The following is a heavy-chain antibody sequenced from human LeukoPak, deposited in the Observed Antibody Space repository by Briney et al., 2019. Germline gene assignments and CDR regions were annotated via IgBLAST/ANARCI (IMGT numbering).Heavy chain of an antibody. Sequence: PSETLSLTCTVSGGSISSANYYWGWIRQPPGKGLEWIGSVYHSGTTYHNPSLKSRVTMSVDTSKNQFSLTLTSVTAADTALYYCTRELAGTTVEDWGQGTLVTVSS. V-gene: IGHV4-39*07. CDR1: GGSISSANYY. J-gene: IGHJ4*02. D-gene: IGHD1-1*01. CDR3: TRELAGTTVED. CDR2: VYHSGTT.